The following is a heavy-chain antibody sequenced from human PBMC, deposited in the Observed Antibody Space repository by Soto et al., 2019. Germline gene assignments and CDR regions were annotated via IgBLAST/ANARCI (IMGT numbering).Heavy chain of an antibody. CDR1: GFTFSSYG. Sequence: PGGSLRLSCAASGFTFSSYGMHWVRQAPGKGLEWVAVISYDGSNKYYADSVKGRFTISRDNSKNTLYLQMNSLRAEDTAVYYCAKGFTSDYYDSSGYYLDYWGQGTLVTVSS. CDR3: AKGFTSDYYDSSGYYLDY. D-gene: IGHD3-22*01. J-gene: IGHJ4*02. CDR2: ISYDGSNK. V-gene: IGHV3-30*18.